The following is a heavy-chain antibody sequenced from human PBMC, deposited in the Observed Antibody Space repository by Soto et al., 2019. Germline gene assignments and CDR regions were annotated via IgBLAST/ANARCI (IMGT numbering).Heavy chain of an antibody. Sequence: GGSLRLSCAASGFTFSSYAMSWVRQAPGKGLEWVSGISGSGGSTYYADSVKGRLTISRDNSKNTQYLQMNSLRAEDTAVYYCAKGGGGAVRRAIRSDYWGQGTLVTVSS. D-gene: IGHD6-6*01. V-gene: IGHV3-23*01. J-gene: IGHJ4*02. CDR1: GFTFSSYA. CDR3: AKGGGGAVRRAIRSDY. CDR2: ISGSGGST.